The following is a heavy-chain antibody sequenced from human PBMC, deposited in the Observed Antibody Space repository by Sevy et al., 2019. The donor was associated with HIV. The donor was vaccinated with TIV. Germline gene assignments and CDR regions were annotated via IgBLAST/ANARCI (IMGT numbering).Heavy chain of an antibody. V-gene: IGHV5-10-1*01. D-gene: IGHD4-17*01. CDR1: GYSFTSYW. CDR3: ARQYGEDGIDYYYYYYMDV. J-gene: IGHJ6*03. Sequence: GESLKISCKGSGYSFTSYWISWVRQMPGKGLEWMGRIDPSDSYTNDSPSFQGLVTISADKSISTAYLQWSSLKASDTAMYYCARQYGEDGIDYYYYYYMDVWGKGTTVTVSS. CDR2: IDPSDSYT.